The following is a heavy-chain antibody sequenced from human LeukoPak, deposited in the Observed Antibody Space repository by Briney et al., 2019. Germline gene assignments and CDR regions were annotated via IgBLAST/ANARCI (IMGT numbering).Heavy chain of an antibody. Sequence: SDTLSLTCTVSGASITSWYWSWLRQPAGKRLESIGRILNTATTNYNPSLKSRVTMSLDTSKSQISLSMKSVTAADTAVYYCATGSGDFDHWGHGTRVTISS. CDR1: GASITSWY. V-gene: IGHV4-4*07. CDR2: ILNTATT. CDR3: ATGSGDFDH. J-gene: IGHJ4*01. D-gene: IGHD1-1*01.